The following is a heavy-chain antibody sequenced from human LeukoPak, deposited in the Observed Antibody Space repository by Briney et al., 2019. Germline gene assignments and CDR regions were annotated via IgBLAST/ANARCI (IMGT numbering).Heavy chain of an antibody. CDR3: ARRYYDSTNWFDP. CDR1: GGTFSSYA. CDR2: IIPILGIA. J-gene: IGHJ5*02. Sequence: ASVKVSCKASGGTFSSYAISWVRQAPGQGLEWMGRIIPILGIANYAQKFQGRVTITADKSTSTAYMELSSLRSEDTAVYYCARRYYDSTNWFDPWGQGTLVTVSS. D-gene: IGHD3-22*01. V-gene: IGHV1-69*04.